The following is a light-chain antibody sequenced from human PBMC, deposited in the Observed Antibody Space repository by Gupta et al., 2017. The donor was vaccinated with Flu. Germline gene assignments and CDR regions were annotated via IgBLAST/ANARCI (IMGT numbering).Light chain of an antibody. CDR2: KAS. Sequence: DIQMTQSTYTLSASVGDRVTITCRASHSISSWLAWYQQKPGKAPKLLIYKASTLESGVPSGFSGSGSGTEFTLTISSLQPDDFATYYCQQYFDWPYTFGQGTKLEIK. CDR3: QQYFDWPYT. V-gene: IGKV1-5*03. CDR1: HSISSW. J-gene: IGKJ2*01.